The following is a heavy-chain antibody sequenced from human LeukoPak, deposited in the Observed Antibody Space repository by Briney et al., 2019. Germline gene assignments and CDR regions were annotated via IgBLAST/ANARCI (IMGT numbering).Heavy chain of an antibody. CDR2: INPNSGGT. J-gene: IGHJ4*02. Sequence: ASVKVSCKASGYTFTAYYIHWVRQGPGQGLEWMGWINPNSGGTNYAQKFQGRVTMTRDTSISTAYMEVSRLTSDDTAVYYCARPPLAYCGADCYYFDYWGRGTLVTVSS. V-gene: IGHV1-2*02. CDR1: GYTFTAYY. D-gene: IGHD2-21*01. CDR3: ARPPLAYCGADCYYFDY.